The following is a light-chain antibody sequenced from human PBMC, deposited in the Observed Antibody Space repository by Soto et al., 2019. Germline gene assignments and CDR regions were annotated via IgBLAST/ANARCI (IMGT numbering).Light chain of an antibody. CDR3: QQYGSSRPYT. CDR2: GAS. Sequence: IVLTQSPGTLSLSPGERATLSYRASQSVSSSYLAWYQQKPGQAPSLLIYGASSRATGIPVRFNGSGSGTDFTLTISRLEPEDVAVYSCQQYGSSRPYTFGQGTKLEI. CDR1: QSVSSSY. J-gene: IGKJ2*01. V-gene: IGKV3-20*01.